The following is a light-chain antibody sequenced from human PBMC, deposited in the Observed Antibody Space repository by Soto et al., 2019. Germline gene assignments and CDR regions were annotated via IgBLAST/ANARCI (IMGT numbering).Light chain of an antibody. CDR3: PQYDNPPPPWT. V-gene: IGKV1-33*01. CDR1: QDIATY. J-gene: IGKJ1*01. CDR2: DAS. Sequence: DIQMTQSPSSLSASVGNRVTITCQASQDIATYLNWYQQKPGKAPNLLIYDASNLETGVPSRFSGGGSGTHYTFTISNLQPPDIATYYCPQYDNPPPPWTFGQGTKVDIK.